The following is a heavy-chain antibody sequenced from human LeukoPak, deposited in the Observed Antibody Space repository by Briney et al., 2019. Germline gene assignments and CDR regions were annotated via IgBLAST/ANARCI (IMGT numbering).Heavy chain of an antibody. Sequence: SETLSLTCTVSGGSISSSSYYWGWIRQPPGKGLEWIGEINHSGSTKYNPSLKNRVTISVDTSKNQFSLKLSSVTAADTAVYYCARRLPGFLVRGVLNGNWFDPWGQGILVTVSS. J-gene: IGHJ5*02. CDR3: ARRLPGFLVRGVLNGNWFDP. CDR2: INHSGST. V-gene: IGHV4-39*07. D-gene: IGHD3-10*01. CDR1: GGSISSSSYY.